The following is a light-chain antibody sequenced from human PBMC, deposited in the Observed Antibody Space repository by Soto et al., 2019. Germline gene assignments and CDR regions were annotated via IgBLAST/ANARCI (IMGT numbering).Light chain of an antibody. Sequence: QSVLTQPASVSGSPGQSITISCTGTSSDVGGYNYVSWYQQHPGKAPRVMIYEVSDRPSGVSTRFSGSKSGNTASLTISGLQAEDEGDYYCSSYTSSSTYVFGTGTKVTVL. CDR2: EVS. V-gene: IGLV2-14*01. J-gene: IGLJ1*01. CDR3: SSYTSSSTYV. CDR1: SSDVGGYNY.